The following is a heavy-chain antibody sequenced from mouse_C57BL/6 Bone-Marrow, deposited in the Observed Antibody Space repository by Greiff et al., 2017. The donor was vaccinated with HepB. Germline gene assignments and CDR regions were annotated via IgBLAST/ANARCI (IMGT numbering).Heavy chain of an antibody. CDR1: GFTFSSYA. J-gene: IGHJ2*01. Sequence: EVMLVESGGGLVKPGGSLKLSCAASGFTFSSYAMSWVRQTPEKRLEWVATISGGGSYTYYPDNVKGRFTISRDNTKNNLYLQMSHLKSEDTAMYYCARDPLSGYWGQGTTLTVSS. CDR2: ISGGGSYT. CDR3: ARDPLSGY. D-gene: IGHD6-5*01. V-gene: IGHV5-4*01.